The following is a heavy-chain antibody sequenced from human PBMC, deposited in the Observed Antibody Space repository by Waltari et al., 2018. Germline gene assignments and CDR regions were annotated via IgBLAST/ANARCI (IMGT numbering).Heavy chain of an antibody. CDR2: IRGSGGST. CDR1: GFPFSSFA. V-gene: IGHV3-23*01. D-gene: IGHD5-18*01. Sequence: EVQLLASGGGLVQPGGSLRLPCAASGFPFSSFAIIWVRPAPGKGLEWVSAIRGSGGSTYYADSVKGRFTISRDNSKNTLYLQMNSLRAEDTAVYYCAKERGVDTAMVTEFDYWGQGTLVTVSS. CDR3: AKERGVDTAMVTEFDY. J-gene: IGHJ4*02.